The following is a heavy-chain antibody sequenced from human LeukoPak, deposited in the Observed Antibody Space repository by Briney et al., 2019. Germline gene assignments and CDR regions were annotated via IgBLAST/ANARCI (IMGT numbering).Heavy chain of an antibody. CDR2: ISSSSTTI. CDR3: ARDAQHLVDLYYYYYYMDV. D-gene: IGHD6-13*01. J-gene: IGHJ6*03. V-gene: IGHV3-48*02. CDR1: GFTFSSYS. Sequence: GGSLRLSCAASGFTFSSYSMNWVRQAPGKGLEWVSYISSSSTTIYYADSVKGRFTISRDNAKNSLYLQINSLRDEDTAVYYCARDAQHLVDLYYYYYYMDVWGKRTTVTASS.